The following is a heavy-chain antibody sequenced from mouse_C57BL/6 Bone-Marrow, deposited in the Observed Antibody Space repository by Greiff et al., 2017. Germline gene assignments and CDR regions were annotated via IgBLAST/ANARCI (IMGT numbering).Heavy chain of an antibody. J-gene: IGHJ3*01. V-gene: IGHV1-26*01. CDR1: GYTFTDYY. CDR2: INPNNGGT. D-gene: IGHD2-3*01. CDR3: AREEDGYFSFAY. Sequence: LQQSGPELVKPGASVKISCKASGYTFTDYYMNWVKQSHGKSLEWIGDINPNNGGTSYNQKFKGKATLTVDKSSSTAYMELRSLTSEDSAVYYCAREEDGYFSFAYWGQGTLVTVSA.